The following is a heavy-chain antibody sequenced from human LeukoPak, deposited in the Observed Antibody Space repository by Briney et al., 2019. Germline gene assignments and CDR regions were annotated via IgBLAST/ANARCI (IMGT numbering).Heavy chain of an antibody. CDR2: ISSSGGST. Sequence: GGSLRLSCAASGFTLSTHDMSWVRQSPGKGLEGVSGISSSGGSTHYADSVKGRFTLSRDSSKNTLYLQMNSLRAEDTAVYYCAKESTSTMVRGVMDYWGQGTLVTVSS. CDR3: AKESTSTMVRGVMDY. D-gene: IGHD3-10*01. CDR1: GFTLSTHD. J-gene: IGHJ4*02. V-gene: IGHV3-23*01.